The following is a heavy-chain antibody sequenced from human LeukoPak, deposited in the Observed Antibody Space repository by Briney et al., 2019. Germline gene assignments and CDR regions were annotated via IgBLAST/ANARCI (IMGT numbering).Heavy chain of an antibody. CDR2: INTNTGSP. CDR1: GYTFTSYY. CDR3: ASNYYYDFFRVLDY. J-gene: IGHJ4*02. D-gene: IGHD3-3*01. Sequence: ASVKVSCKASGYTFTSYYMHWVRQAPGQGLEWMGWINTNTGSPAYAQGFTGRFVFSLDTSVSTAYLQISSLKAEDTAVYYCASNYYYDFFRVLDYWGQGTLVTVSS. V-gene: IGHV7-4-1*02.